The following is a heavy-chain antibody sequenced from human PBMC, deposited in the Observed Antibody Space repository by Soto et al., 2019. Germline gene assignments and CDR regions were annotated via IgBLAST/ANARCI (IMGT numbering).Heavy chain of an antibody. J-gene: IGHJ4*02. CDR3: AKDLPDYCSGGSCSKSLDY. CDR2: ISGSGGST. CDR1: GFTLSSYA. V-gene: IGHV3-23*01. Sequence: HPGGSLRLSCAASGFTLSSYAMSWVRQAPGKGLEWVSAISGSGGSTYYADSVKGRFTISRDNSKNTLYLQMNSLRAEDTAVYYCAKDLPDYCSGGSCSKSLDYWGQGTLVTVSS. D-gene: IGHD2-15*01.